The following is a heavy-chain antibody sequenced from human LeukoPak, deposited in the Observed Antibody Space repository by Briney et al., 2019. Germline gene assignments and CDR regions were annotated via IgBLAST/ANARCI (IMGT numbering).Heavy chain of an antibody. Sequence: GGSLRLSCASSGFTFSSCALSWVRQAPGKGLEWVSTVSVNGGTTYYADSVKGRFTISRDNSKNTLYLQMNSLRAEDTAVYFCAKELHGSGNYAFDYWGQGTLVTVSS. D-gene: IGHD3-10*01. V-gene: IGHV3-23*01. CDR1: GFTFSSCA. J-gene: IGHJ4*02. CDR3: AKELHGSGNYAFDY. CDR2: VSVNGGTT.